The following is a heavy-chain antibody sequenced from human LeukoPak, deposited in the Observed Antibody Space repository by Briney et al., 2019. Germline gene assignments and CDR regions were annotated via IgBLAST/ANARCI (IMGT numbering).Heavy chain of an antibody. CDR2: IKKDGSEK. V-gene: IGHV3-7*01. J-gene: IGHJ6*02. CDR1: GFTFSNYW. CDR3: ARDPYYYDGSGMDV. Sequence: GGSLRLSCVASGFTFSNYWMSWVRQAPGKGLEGVANIKKDGSEKYYVDSVKGRFTISRDDVKSSVYLEMNNLRAEDTAVYYCARDPYYYDGSGMDVWGQGIMVTVS. D-gene: IGHD3-22*01.